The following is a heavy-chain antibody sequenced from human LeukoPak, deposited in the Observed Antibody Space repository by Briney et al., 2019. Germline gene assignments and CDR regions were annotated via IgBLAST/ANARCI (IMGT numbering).Heavy chain of an antibody. V-gene: IGHV4-30-2*01. CDR3: ARGVDYYGV. J-gene: IGHJ4*02. D-gene: IGHD3-10*01. CDR1: GGSISSGGYY. Sequence: SQTLSLTCTVSGGSISSGGYYWSWIRQPPVKGLEWIGEINHSGGTNYNPSLKSRVTISVDTSKKQFSLKLSSVTAADTAVYYCARGVDYYGVWGQGTLVTVSS. CDR2: INHSGGT.